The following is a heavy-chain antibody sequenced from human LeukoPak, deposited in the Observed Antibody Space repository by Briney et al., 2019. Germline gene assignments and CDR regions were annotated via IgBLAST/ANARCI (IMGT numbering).Heavy chain of an antibody. CDR2: ISGSGSST. D-gene: IGHD2-15*01. Sequence: GGSLRLSCAASGFTFSSYAMSWVRQAPGKGLEWVSAISGSGSSTYYADSVKGRFTISRDNSKNTLYLQMNSLRAEDTAVYYCAKVGHNSWDFDYWGQGTLVTVSS. CDR3: AKVGHNSWDFDY. J-gene: IGHJ4*02. CDR1: GFTFSSYA. V-gene: IGHV3-23*01.